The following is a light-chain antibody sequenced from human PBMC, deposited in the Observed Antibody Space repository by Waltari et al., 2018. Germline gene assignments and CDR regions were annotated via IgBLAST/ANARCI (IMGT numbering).Light chain of an antibody. CDR1: SSDVGRYNL. J-gene: IGLJ2*01. CDR2: EVS. CDR3: SSYTSSSTLV. V-gene: IGLV2-18*02. Sequence: QSALTQPPSVSGSPGQSVTISCTGTSSDVGRYNLVSWYQQPPGTAPKLMIYEVSNRPSGVPDRFSGSKSGNTASLTISGLQAEDEADYYCSSYTSSSTLVFGGGTKLTVL.